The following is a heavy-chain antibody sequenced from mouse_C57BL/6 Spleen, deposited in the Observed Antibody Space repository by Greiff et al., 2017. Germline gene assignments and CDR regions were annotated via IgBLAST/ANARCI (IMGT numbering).Heavy chain of an antibody. Sequence: EVKLMESGAELVRPGSSVKMSCKTSGYTFTSYGINWVKQRPGQGLEWIGYIYIGNGYTEYNEKFKGKATLTSDTSSSTAYMQLSSLTSEDSAIYFCARKKGGYYSDAMDYWGQGTSVTVSS. CDR3: ARKKGGYYSDAMDY. V-gene: IGHV1-58*01. CDR2: IYIGNGYT. J-gene: IGHJ4*01. CDR1: GYTFTSYG. D-gene: IGHD2-3*01.